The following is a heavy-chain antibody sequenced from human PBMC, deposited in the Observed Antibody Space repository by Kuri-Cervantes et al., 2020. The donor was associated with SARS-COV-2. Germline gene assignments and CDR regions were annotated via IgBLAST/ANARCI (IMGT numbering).Heavy chain of an antibody. Sequence: LVKVSCKASGGTFSSYAISWVRQAPGQGLEWMGGIIPIFGTANYAQKFQGRVTITADESTSTAYMELSSLRSEDTAVYYCARGYSSGLRPYDAFDIWGQGTMVTVSS. D-gene: IGHD6-19*01. J-gene: IGHJ3*02. CDR3: ARGYSSGLRPYDAFDI. V-gene: IGHV1-69*13. CDR1: GGTFSSYA. CDR2: IIPIFGTA.